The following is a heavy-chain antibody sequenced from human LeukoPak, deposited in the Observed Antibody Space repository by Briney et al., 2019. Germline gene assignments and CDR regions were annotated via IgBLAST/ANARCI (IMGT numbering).Heavy chain of an antibody. CDR3: ARDGALGVFGNWFDP. V-gene: IGHV3-21*01. CDR2: ISSSSSYI. D-gene: IGHD3-10*02. CDR1: GFTFSSYS. Sequence: PGGSLRLSCAASGFTFSSYSMNWVRQAPGKGLEWVSSISSSSSYIYYADSVKGRFTISRDNSKNSLYLQMNSLRAEDTAVYYCARDGALGVFGNWFDPWGQGTLVTVSS. J-gene: IGHJ5*02.